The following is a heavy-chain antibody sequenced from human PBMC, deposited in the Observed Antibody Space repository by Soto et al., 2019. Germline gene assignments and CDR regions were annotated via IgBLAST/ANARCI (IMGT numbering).Heavy chain of an antibody. CDR3: ARGGAYYDILTGPRFDY. J-gene: IGHJ4*02. Sequence: SETLSLTCTVSGGSISSYYWSWIRQPPGKGLEWIGYIYYSGSTNYNPSLKSRVTISVDTSKNQYSLKLSSVTAADTAVYYCARGGAYYDILTGPRFDYWGQGTLVTVSS. D-gene: IGHD3-9*01. V-gene: IGHV4-59*01. CDR2: IYYSGST. CDR1: GGSISSYY.